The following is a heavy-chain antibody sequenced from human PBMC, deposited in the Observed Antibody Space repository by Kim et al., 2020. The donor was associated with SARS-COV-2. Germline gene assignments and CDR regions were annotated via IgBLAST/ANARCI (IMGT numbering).Heavy chain of an antibody. V-gene: IGHV6-1*01. Sequence: YTVSVKNRITINPDTSKNQCSRQLNSVTPEDTAVYYCARESGLSGNGLDVWGQGTTVTVSS. D-gene: IGHD7-27*01. CDR3: ARESGLSGNGLDV. J-gene: IGHJ6*02.